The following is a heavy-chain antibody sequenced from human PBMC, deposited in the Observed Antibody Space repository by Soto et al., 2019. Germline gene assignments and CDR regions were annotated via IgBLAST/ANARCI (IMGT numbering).Heavy chain of an antibody. Sequence: ASVKVSCKASGYTFTSYAMHWVRQAPGQRLEWMGWINAGNGNTKYSQKFQGRVTITRDTSASTAYMELSSLRSEDTAVYYCARRYCSGGSCYSAADNWFDPWGQGTLVTVSS. D-gene: IGHD2-15*01. CDR3: ARRYCSGGSCYSAADNWFDP. J-gene: IGHJ5*02. V-gene: IGHV1-3*01. CDR1: GYTFTSYA. CDR2: INAGNGNT.